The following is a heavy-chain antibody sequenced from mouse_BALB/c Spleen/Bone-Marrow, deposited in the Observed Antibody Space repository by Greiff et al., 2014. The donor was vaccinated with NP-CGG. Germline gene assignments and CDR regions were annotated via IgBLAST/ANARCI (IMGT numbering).Heavy chain of an antibody. Sequence: QVQLQQSXPEMVKPGASVKISCRASGYAFSSSWMNWVKQRPGQGLEWIGRIYPGDGDTNYNGKFKGKATLTADKSSSTAYMQLSSLTSVDSAVYICARTYGSSYFVYWGQGTLVTVSA. D-gene: IGHD1-1*01. CDR3: ARTYGSSYFVY. J-gene: IGHJ3*01. CDR1: GYAFSSSW. V-gene: IGHV1-82*01. CDR2: IYPGDGDT.